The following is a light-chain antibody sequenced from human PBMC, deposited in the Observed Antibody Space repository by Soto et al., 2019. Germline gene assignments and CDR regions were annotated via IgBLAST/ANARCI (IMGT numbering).Light chain of an antibody. J-gene: IGLJ3*02. CDR1: NSNIGSNH. CDR3: AAWDDSLSGWV. V-gene: IGLV1-47*01. CDR2: RND. Sequence: QSVLTQPPSASGTPGQRVTISCSGSNSNIGSNHVYWYQQFPGTAPKLLIYRNDQRPSGVPDRFSGSKSGTSASLAISGLRSEDEADYYCAAWDDSLSGWVFGGGTKLTVL.